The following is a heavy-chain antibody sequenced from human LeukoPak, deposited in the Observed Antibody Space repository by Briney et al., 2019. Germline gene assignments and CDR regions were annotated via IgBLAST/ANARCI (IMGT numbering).Heavy chain of an antibody. CDR1: GGSISSYY. CDR3: ARDLGGVPWYMDV. Sequence: PSETLSLTCTVSGGSISSYYWSWIRQPPGKGLEWIGSVDHSGSPYYNPPLQNRVTISVDTSKNQFSLNLSSVTAADTAVYYCARDLGGVPWYMDVWGKGTTVTVSS. D-gene: IGHD3-16*01. V-gene: IGHV4-59*12. CDR2: VDHSGSP. J-gene: IGHJ6*03.